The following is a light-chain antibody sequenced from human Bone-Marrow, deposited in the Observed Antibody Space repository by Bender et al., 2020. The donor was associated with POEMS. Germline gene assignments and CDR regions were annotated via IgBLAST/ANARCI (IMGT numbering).Light chain of an antibody. Sequence: QSALSQPASVSGSPGQSITISCTGTSSDVGGHNYVSWFRQYPGKAPEVIIYDVSNRPSGVSGRFSGSKSGNTASLTISGLQAEDEAIYYCSSYTGTSTLYVFGAGTRVSVL. CDR2: DVS. V-gene: IGLV2-14*03. CDR1: SSDVGGHNY. J-gene: IGLJ1*01. CDR3: SSYTGTSTLYV.